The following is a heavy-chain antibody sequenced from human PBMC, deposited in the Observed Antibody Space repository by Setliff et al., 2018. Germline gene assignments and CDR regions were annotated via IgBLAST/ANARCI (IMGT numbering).Heavy chain of an antibody. V-gene: IGHV3-7*01. J-gene: IGHJ4*02. CDR2: IKQDGSDK. D-gene: IGHD2-21*02. CDR3: ARVGQATVVTAIHGALDY. Sequence: GGSLRLSCAASGFIFSTYWMSWVRQAPGKGLEWVANIKQDGSDKYYVDSVKGRFTISRDNSKNTVYLQMNSLRAADTAVYHCARVGQATVVTAIHGALDYWGQGTLVTVSS. CDR1: GFIFSTYW.